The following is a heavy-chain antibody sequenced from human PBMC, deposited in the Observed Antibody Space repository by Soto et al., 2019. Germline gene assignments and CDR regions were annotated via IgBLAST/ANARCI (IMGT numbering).Heavy chain of an antibody. J-gene: IGHJ3*02. V-gene: IGHV3-23*01. Sequence: EVQLLESGGGLVQPGGSLRLSCAPSGFTFSSNAMTWVPQAPGKGREWVSAISGSGGSTYYADSVKGRFTISRDNSKNTLYLQMNSLRAEDTAVYYCARTTVTTNDAFDIWGQGTMVTASS. CDR2: ISGSGGST. CDR3: ARTTVTTNDAFDI. CDR1: GFTFSSNA. D-gene: IGHD4-17*01.